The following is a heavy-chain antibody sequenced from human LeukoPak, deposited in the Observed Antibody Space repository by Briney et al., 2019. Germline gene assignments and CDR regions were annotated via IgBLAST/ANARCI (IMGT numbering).Heavy chain of an antibody. Sequence: GGSLRLSCAASGFTFSSYWMSWVRQAPGKGLEWVANIKQDGSEKYYVDSVKGRFTISRDNSENTLYLQMNSLRAEDTAVYYCAKEKASGVVGYWGQGTLVTVSS. CDR2: IKQDGSEK. CDR3: AKEKASGVVGY. V-gene: IGHV3-7*01. J-gene: IGHJ4*02. CDR1: GFTFSSYW. D-gene: IGHD3-10*01.